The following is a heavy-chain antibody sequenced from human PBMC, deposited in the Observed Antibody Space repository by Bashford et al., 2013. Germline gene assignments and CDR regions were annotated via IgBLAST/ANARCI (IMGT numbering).Heavy chain of an antibody. CDR3: ARGSRPSYSSGYYFGVSHYYVMDV. CDR1: GGSISSTKYY. CDR2: MYHSGNT. Sequence: SETLSLTCTVSGGSISSTKYYWGWIRQAPGKGLEWIGSMYHSGNTHYKPSLKSRVTISIDMSKNQFSLKLTSVTAEDTAVYYCARGSRPSYSSGYYFGVSHYYVMDVWGQGTTVTVSS. V-gene: IGHV4-39*02. D-gene: IGHD3-22*01. J-gene: IGHJ6*02.